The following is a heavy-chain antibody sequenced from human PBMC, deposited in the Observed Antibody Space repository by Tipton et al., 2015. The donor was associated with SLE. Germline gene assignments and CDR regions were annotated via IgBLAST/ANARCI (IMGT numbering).Heavy chain of an antibody. Sequence: TLSLTCTVSDGSIRSTSYYWSWIRQPPGKGLEWIGYIYYNGSTNYNPSLKSRVTISVDTSKNQFSLKLSSVTAADTAVYYCARYCSSTICYSYYYMDVWGKGTTVTVSS. CDR2: IYYNGST. D-gene: IGHD2-2*02. V-gene: IGHV4-61*01. J-gene: IGHJ6*03. CDR1: DGSIRSTSYY. CDR3: ARYCSSTICYSYYYMDV.